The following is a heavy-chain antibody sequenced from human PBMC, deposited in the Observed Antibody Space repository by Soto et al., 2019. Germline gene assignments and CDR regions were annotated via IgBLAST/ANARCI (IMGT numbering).Heavy chain of an antibody. CDR2: ISWNSGSI. J-gene: IGHJ4*02. CDR3: AKDITSSAGY. V-gene: IGHV3-9*01. D-gene: IGHD3-22*01. CDR1: GFTFDDYA. Sequence: PGGSLRLSCAASGFTFDDYAMHWVRQAPGKGLEWVSGISWNSGSIGYADSVKGRFTISRDNAKNSLYLQMNSLRAEDTALYYCAKDITSSAGYWGQGTLVTVSS.